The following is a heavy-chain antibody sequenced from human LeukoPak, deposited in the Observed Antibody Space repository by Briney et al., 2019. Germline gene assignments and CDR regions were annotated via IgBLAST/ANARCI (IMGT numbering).Heavy chain of an antibody. CDR1: GGSISSYY. CDR2: TYTSGST. CDR3: AREGYDSSGYHPGY. V-gene: IGHV4-4*07. J-gene: IGHJ4*02. Sequence: PSETLSLTCTVSGGSISSYYWSWIRQPAGKGLEWIGRTYTSGSTNYNPSLKSRVTISVDTSKNQFSLKLSSVTAADTAVYYCAREGYDSSGYHPGYWGQGTLVTVSS. D-gene: IGHD3-22*01.